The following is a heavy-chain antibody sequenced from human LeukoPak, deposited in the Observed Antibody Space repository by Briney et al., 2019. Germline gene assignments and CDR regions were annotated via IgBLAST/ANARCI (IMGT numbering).Heavy chain of an antibody. D-gene: IGHD3-22*01. V-gene: IGHV3-21*01. CDR2: ISSSSSYI. CDR3: ARGYDSSGYYPNY. J-gene: IGHJ4*02. Sequence: GGSLRLSCAASGFTFSSYSMNWVRQAPGTGLEWVSSISSSSSYIYYADSVKGRFTISRDNAKNSLYLQMNSLRAEDTAVYYCARGYDSSGYYPNYWGQGTLVTVSS. CDR1: GFTFSSYS.